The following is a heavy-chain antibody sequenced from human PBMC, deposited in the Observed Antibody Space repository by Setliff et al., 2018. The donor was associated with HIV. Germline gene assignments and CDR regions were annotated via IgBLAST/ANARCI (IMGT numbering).Heavy chain of an antibody. CDR1: GGSFSGYY. CDR2: INHSGST. V-gene: IGHV4-34*01. J-gene: IGHJ5*02. Sequence: PSETLSLTCAVYGGSFSGYYWSWIRQPPGKGLEWIGEINHSGSTYYNPSLRSRATISVDTSKNQFSLKLSSVTAADTAVYYCARDAPTVYANGWFDPWGQGTLVTVSS. CDR3: ARDAPTVYANGWFDP. D-gene: IGHD2-8*01.